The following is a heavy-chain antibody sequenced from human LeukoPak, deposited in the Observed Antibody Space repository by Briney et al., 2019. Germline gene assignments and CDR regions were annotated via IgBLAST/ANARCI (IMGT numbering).Heavy chain of an antibody. J-gene: IGHJ4*02. Sequence: SETLSLTCTVSGGSISSSTYYWGWIRQPPGKGLEWIGSIYYSGTTYYNPSLKSRVTISVDTSKNQFSLNLSSVTAADTAMYYCARRIAVAGDYWGQGTLVTVSS. V-gene: IGHV4-39*07. CDR1: GGSISSSTYY. D-gene: IGHD6-13*01. CDR3: ARRIAVAGDY. CDR2: IYYSGTT.